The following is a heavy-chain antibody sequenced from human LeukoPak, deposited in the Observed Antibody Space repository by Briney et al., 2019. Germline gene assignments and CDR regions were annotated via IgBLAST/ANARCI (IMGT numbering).Heavy chain of an antibody. CDR3: ARSYGDYLTDSYWYFDL. V-gene: IGHV4-30-4*01. CDR2: IYYSGST. D-gene: IGHD4-17*01. Sequence: SETLSLTCTVSGGSISSGDYYWSWIRQPPGKGLEWIGYIYYSGSTYYNPSLKSRVTISVDTSKNQFSLKLSSVTAADTAVYYCARSYGDYLTDSYWYFDLWGRGTLVIVSS. CDR1: GGSISSGDYY. J-gene: IGHJ2*01.